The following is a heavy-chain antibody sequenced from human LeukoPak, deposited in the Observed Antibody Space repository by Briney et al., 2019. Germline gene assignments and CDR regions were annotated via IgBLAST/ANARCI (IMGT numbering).Heavy chain of an antibody. CDR1: GGSISSSNW. V-gene: IGHV4-4*02. D-gene: IGHD3-22*01. J-gene: IGHJ6*02. CDR3: ARDPEYYDSSGYSLYYYYYGMDV. Sequence: SETLSLTCAVSGGSISSSNWWSWVRQPPGKGLEWIGEIYHSGSTNYNPSLKSRVTISVDTSKNQFSLKLSSVTAADTAVYYCARDPEYYDSSGYSLYYYYYGMDVWGQGTTVTVSS. CDR2: IYHSGST.